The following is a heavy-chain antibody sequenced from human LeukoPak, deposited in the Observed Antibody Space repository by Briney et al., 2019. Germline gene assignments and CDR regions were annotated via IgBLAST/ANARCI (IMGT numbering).Heavy chain of an antibody. CDR3: AKSEHIVVVTATPTTFDY. J-gene: IGHJ4*02. CDR2: ITSADST. CDR1: GFTFSNYA. D-gene: IGHD2-21*02. Sequence: GGSLRLSCAASGFTFSNYAMTWVRQAPGKGLEWVSSITSADSTHYADSVKGRFTISRDNAKNTLYLQMNSLRAEDTAVYYCAKSEHIVVVTATPTTFDYWGQGTLVTVSS. V-gene: IGHV3-23*01.